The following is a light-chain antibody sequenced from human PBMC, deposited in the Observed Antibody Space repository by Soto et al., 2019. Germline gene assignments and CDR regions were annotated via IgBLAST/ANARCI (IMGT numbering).Light chain of an antibody. J-gene: IGKJ1*01. CDR1: QSVSSD. V-gene: IGKV3-15*01. Sequence: EIVMTQSPATLSVSPGERATLSCRASQSVSSDLAWYQHKPGQAPRLLVYGASTRASGIPDRFSGSGSGTEFTLSISSLQSEDFAVYYCQQYYSAPPTFGQGTKVDIK. CDR3: QQYYSAPPT. CDR2: GAS.